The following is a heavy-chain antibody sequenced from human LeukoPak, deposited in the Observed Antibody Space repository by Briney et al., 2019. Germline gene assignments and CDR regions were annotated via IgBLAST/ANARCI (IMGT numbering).Heavy chain of an antibody. J-gene: IGHJ4*01. V-gene: IGHV1-2*02. CDR3: ARDPRGNYYADY. D-gene: IGHD1-26*01. Sequence: GASVKVSCKASGYTFTGYYLHWVRQAPGQGLEWMESINPNIGGSNYAQRFQGRVTLTRDTSISTAYMELSRLTSDDTAVYYCARDPRGNYYADYWGQGTLVTVSS. CDR1: GYTFTGYY. CDR2: INPNIGGS.